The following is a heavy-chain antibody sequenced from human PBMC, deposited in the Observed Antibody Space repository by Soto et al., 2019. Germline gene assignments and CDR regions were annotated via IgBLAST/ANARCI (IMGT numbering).Heavy chain of an antibody. CDR3: ARHVITYTQATSLAMGYFDY. J-gene: IGHJ4*02. V-gene: IGHV4-39*01. D-gene: IGHD3-10*01. CDR2: IYYSGST. CDR1: GGSISSSSYY. Sequence: QLQLQESGPGLVKPSETLSLTCTVSGGSISSSSYYWGWIRQPPWKGLERIGSIYYSGSTYYNPSRKRRVTISVDTSKNQFSLKLSSVTAADTAVYYCARHVITYTQATSLAMGYFDYWGQGTLVTVSS.